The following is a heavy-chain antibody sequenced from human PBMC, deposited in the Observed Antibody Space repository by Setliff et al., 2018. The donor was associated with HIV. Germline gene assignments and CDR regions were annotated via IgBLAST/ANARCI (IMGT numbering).Heavy chain of an antibody. CDR3: ARHSPVTTEDYMDV. Sequence: NPSETLSLTCTVSGGSISSSSYYWGWIRQPPGKGLEWIGSIYYNGDSRYNPSLKSRVTISVDTSKNQFSLRLTSVSAADTGLYFCARHSPVTTEDYMDVWGKGTTVTVSS. J-gene: IGHJ6*03. V-gene: IGHV4-39*01. D-gene: IGHD4-17*01. CDR1: GGSISSSSYY. CDR2: IYYNGDS.